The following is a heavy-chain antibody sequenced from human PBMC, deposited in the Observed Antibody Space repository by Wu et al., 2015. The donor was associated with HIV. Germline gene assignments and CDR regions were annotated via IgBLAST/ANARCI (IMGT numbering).Heavy chain of an antibody. V-gene: IGHV1-2*02. J-gene: IGHJ6*02. CDR3: AREREGEYYYGSGSYPGYYGMDV. CDR2: INPNSGGT. Sequence: QVQLVQSGAEVKKPGASLKVSCKGSAYTFTAYYIHWVRQAPGQGLEWMGWINPNSGGTNYAQKFQGRVTMTRDTSISTAYMELSRLRSDDTAVYYCAREREGEYYYGSGSYPGYYGMDVWGQGTTGHRLL. D-gene: IGHD3-10*01. CDR1: AYTFTAYY.